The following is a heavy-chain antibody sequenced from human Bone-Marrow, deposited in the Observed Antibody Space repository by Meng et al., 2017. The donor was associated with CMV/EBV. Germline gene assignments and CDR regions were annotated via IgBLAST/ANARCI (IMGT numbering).Heavy chain of an antibody. CDR2: IWKDGNTI. V-gene: IGHV3-7*01. CDR3: VRERYSST. Sequence: GGSLRLSCVASGFTFSDHWMGWVRQAPGKGLEWVADIWKDGNTIWYFDSVKGRFTISRDNAKNSLFPQMNSLRVEDTAVYYCVRERYSSTWGQGTLVTVSS. J-gene: IGHJ5*02. CDR1: GFTFSDHW. D-gene: IGHD6-13*01.